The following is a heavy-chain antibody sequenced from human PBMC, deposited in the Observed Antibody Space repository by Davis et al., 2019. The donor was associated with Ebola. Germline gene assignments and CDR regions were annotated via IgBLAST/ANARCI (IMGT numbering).Heavy chain of an antibody. CDR2: IYYSGST. CDR3: ARRVGSSSIRGVYNWFDP. J-gene: IGHJ5*02. CDR1: GGSISSGGYY. Sequence: PSETLSLTCTVSGGSISSGGYYWSWIRQHPGKGLEWIGYIYYSGSTYYNPSLKSRVTISVDTSKNQFSLKLNAVTAADTAVYYCARRVGSSSIRGVYNWFDPWGQGTLVTVSS. D-gene: IGHD6-6*01. V-gene: IGHV4-31*03.